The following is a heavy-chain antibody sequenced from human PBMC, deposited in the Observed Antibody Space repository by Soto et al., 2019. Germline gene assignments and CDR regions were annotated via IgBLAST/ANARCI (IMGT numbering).Heavy chain of an antibody. J-gene: IGHJ4*02. V-gene: IGHV4-30-2*01. CDR3: ASSYGDYVSY. CDR1: GGSISSGGYS. Sequence: PSETLSLTCAVSGGSISSGGYSWSWIRQPPGKGLEWIGYIYHSGSTYYNPSLKSRVTISVDTSKNQFSLKLSSVTAADTAVYYCASSYGDYVSYWGQGTLVTVSS. D-gene: IGHD4-17*01. CDR2: IYHSGST.